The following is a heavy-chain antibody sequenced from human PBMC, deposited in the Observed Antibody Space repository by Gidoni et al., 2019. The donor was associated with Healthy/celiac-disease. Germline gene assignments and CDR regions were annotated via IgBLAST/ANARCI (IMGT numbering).Heavy chain of an antibody. CDR1: GGSISSYY. V-gene: IGHV4-4*07. D-gene: IGHD3-10*01. CDR2: IYTSGST. J-gene: IGHJ6*02. CDR3: ARAPYYYGSGSYYNPNYYYYGMDV. Sequence: QVQLQESGPGLVKPSETLSLTCTVSGGSISSYYWSWIRPPAGKGLEWIGRIYTSGSTNYNPSLKSRVTMSVDTSKNQFSLKLSSVTAADTAVYYCARAPYYYGSGSYYNPNYYYYGMDVWGQGTTVTVSS.